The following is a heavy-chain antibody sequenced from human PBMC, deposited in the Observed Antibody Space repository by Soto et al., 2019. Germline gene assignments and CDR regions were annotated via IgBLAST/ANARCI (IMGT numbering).Heavy chain of an antibody. V-gene: IGHV3-33*01. CDR3: ARGEHLLTGREKIDY. CDR1: GFTFSSYG. D-gene: IGHD1-20*01. Sequence: GGSLRLSCAASGFTFSSYGMHWVRQAPGKGLEWVAVIWYDGSNKYYADSVKGRFTISRDNSKNTLYLQMNSLRAEDTAVYYCARGEHLLTGREKIDYWGQGTLVTVSS. J-gene: IGHJ4*02. CDR2: IWYDGSNK.